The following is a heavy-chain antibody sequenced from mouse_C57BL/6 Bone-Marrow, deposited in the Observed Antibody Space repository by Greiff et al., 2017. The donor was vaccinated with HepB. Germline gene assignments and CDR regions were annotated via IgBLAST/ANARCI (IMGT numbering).Heavy chain of an antibody. V-gene: IGHV1-63*01. Sequence: QVQLQQSGAELVRPGTSVKMSCKASGYTFTNYWIGWAKQRPGHGLEWIGDIYPGGGYTNYNEKFKGKATLTADKSSSTAYMQLSSLTSEDSAIYDCARWSTTVVAPDYFDYWGQGTALTVTA. CDR3: ARWSTTVVAPDYFDY. J-gene: IGHJ2*01. CDR1: GYTFTNYW. D-gene: IGHD1-1*01. CDR2: IYPGGGYT.